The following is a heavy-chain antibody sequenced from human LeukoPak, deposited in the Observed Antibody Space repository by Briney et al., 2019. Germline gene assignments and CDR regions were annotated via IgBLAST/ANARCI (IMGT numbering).Heavy chain of an antibody. CDR3: ARAEAVAGTVNY. Sequence: GGSLRLSCAASGFTVSSNYMSWVRQAPGKGLEWVSVIYSGGSTYYADSVKGRSTISRDNSKNTLYLQMNSLRAEDTAVYYCARAEAVAGTVNYWGQGTLVTVSS. D-gene: IGHD6-19*01. J-gene: IGHJ4*02. V-gene: IGHV3-66*01. CDR1: GFTVSSNY. CDR2: IYSGGST.